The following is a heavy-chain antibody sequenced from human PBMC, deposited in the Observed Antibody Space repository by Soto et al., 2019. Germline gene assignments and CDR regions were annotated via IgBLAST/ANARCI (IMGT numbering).Heavy chain of an antibody. J-gene: IGHJ4*02. Sequence: PSETLSLTCTVSGGSFKSGSYSWSWIRQPPGKGLEWIGYIYYSGSTNYNPSLKSRVTISVDTSKNQFSLKLSSVTAADTAVYYCASIPEYSGSYPFAYWGQGTLVTVSS. V-gene: IGHV4-61*01. CDR2: IYYSGST. D-gene: IGHD1-26*01. CDR3: ASIPEYSGSYPFAY. CDR1: GGSFKSGSYS.